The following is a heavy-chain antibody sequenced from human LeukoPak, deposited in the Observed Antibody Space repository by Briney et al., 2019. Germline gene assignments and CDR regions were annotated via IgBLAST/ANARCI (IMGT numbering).Heavy chain of an antibody. J-gene: IGHJ4*02. D-gene: IGHD6-19*01. V-gene: IGHV6-1*01. CDR2: TYYRSKWYN. CDR1: GDSVSSNSAA. Sequence: SSQTLSLTCAISGDSVSSNSAAWNWIRQSPSRGLEWLGRTYYRSKWYNDYAVSVKSRITINPDTSKNQFSLQLNSVTPEDTAVYYCARDLIWFGSGWYTGLDYWGQGTLVTVSS. CDR3: ARDLIWFGSGWYTGLDY.